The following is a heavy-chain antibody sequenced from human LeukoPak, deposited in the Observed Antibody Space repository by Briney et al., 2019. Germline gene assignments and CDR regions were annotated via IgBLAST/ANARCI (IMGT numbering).Heavy chain of an antibody. J-gene: IGHJ3*02. V-gene: IGHV4-59*01. D-gene: IGHD3-3*01. CDR2: IYYSGST. Sequence: SETLSLTCTVSGGSISSYYWSWIRQPPGKGLEWIGYIYYSGSTNYNPSLKSRVTISVDTSKNQFSLKLSSVTAADTAVYYCARIYYDFWSGYHDAFDIWGQGTMVTVSS. CDR1: GGSISSYY. CDR3: ARIYYDFWSGYHDAFDI.